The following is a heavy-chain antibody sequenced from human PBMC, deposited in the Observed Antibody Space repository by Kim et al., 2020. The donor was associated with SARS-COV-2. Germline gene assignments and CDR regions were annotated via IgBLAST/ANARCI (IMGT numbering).Heavy chain of an antibody. CDR1: GFSFSTYW. CDR2: ISRDGSST. J-gene: IGHJ6*03. V-gene: IGHV3-74*01. CDR3: ARPSSTTCPCYYMDV. Sequence: GGSLRLSCAASGFSFSTYWRYWVRQAPGKGLVCVSRISRDGSSTNYADSVKGRFTISRENANNPLYFQMNSLRAEDTAVYYCARPSSTTCPCYYMDVWGKGTTVTVSS. D-gene: IGHD2-2*01.